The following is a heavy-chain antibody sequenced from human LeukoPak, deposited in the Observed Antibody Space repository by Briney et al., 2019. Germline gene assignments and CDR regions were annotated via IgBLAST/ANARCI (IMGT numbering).Heavy chain of an antibody. J-gene: IGHJ5*02. CDR1: GFTFSNYW. Sequence: GSLRLSCVASGFTFSNYWMSWVRQAPGKGLEWVATIKDDGGDKYYVDSVKGRFTISRDNAKNSLYLQMNSLRAEDTAVYYCAGTGGYPNWFDPWGQGTLVTVSS. V-gene: IGHV3-7*03. D-gene: IGHD3-22*01. CDR2: IKDDGGDK. CDR3: AGTGGYPNWFDP.